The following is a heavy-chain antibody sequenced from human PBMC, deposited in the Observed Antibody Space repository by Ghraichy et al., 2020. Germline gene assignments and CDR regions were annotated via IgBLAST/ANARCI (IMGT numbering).Heavy chain of an antibody. V-gene: IGHV3-21*01. Sequence: GGSLRLSCAASGFTFSSYSINWVRQAPGKGLEWVSSISSSSSYIYYADSVKGRFTISRDNAKNSLYLQMNSLRAEDTAVYYCARDEASSSSFFGPSMDVWGQGTTVTVSS. CDR2: ISSSSSYI. CDR1: GFTFSSYS. J-gene: IGHJ6*02. D-gene: IGHD6-6*01. CDR3: ARDEASSSSFFGPSMDV.